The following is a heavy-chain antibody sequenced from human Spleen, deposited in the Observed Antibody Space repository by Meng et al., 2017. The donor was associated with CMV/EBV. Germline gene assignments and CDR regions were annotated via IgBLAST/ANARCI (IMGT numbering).Heavy chain of an antibody. Sequence: SETLSLTCTVSGGSVSSGGYYWSWIRQPPGKGLEWVAYIYYRGSSNYNPSLKSRVTMDVDTSKNQFSLKLSSVTAADTAVYYCARHQHVIQVGNWFDPWGQGILVTVSS. J-gene: IGHJ5*02. V-gene: IGHV4-61*08. CDR3: ARHQHVIQVGNWFDP. D-gene: IGHD3-16*02. CDR1: GGSVSSGGYY. CDR2: IYYRGSS.